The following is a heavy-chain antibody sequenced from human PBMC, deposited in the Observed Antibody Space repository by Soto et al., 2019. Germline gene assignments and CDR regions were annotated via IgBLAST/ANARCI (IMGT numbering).Heavy chain of an antibody. CDR3: ARAEDLRYFDSPPTSYAFET. CDR1: GYTFTGYY. D-gene: IGHD3-9*01. CDR2: INPNSGGT. V-gene: IGHV1-2*04. J-gene: IGHJ3*02. Sequence: GASVKVSCKASGYTFTGYYMHWVRQAPGQGLEWMGWINPNSGGTNYAQKFQGWVTMTRDTSISAAYMELSRLRSDDTAVYYCARAEDLRYFDSPPTSYAFETWRHGTMVTVSS.